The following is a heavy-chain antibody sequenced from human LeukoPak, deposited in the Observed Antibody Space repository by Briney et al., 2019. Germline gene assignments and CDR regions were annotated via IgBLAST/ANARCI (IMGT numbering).Heavy chain of an antibody. V-gene: IGHV7-4-1*02. CDR1: GYTFTSYA. CDR2: INTNTGNP. J-gene: IGHJ3*02. Sequence: GASVKVSCKASGYTFTSYAMNWVRQAPGQGLEWMGWINTNTGNPTYAQGFTGRFVFSLDTSVSTAYLQISSLKAEDTAVYYCARDASLHWDRSGAFDIWGQGTMVTVSS. D-gene: IGHD3-22*01. CDR3: ARDASLHWDRSGAFDI.